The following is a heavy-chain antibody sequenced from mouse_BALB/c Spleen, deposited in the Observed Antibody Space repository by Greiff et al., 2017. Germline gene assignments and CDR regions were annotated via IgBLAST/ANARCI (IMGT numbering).Heavy chain of an antibody. CDR3: ARGVKIYDGYYGFAY. CDR2: INPNNGGT. J-gene: IGHJ3*01. CDR1: GYTFTDYN. D-gene: IGHD2-3*01. V-gene: IGHV1-18*01. Sequence: VQLKESGPELVKPGASVKIPCKASGYTFTDYNMDWVKQSHGKSLEWIGDINPNNGGTIYNQKFKGKATLTVDKSSSTAYMELRSLTSEDTAVYYCARGVKIYDGYYGFAYWGQGTLVTVSA.